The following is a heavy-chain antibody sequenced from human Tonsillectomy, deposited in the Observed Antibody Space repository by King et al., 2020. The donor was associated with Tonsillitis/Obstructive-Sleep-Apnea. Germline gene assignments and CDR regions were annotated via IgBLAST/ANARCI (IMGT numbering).Heavy chain of an antibody. Sequence: VQLVESGGGLVQPGGSLRLSCAGSGFALSTYWMTWLRQAPGKGLEWVANIKGDGSDKNVVDSVKGRFIISRDNAKKSMYLQMNSLRAEDTAVYYCASDSAPHRDGHNWDAFDIWGQGTMVTVSS. CDR1: GFALSTYW. D-gene: IGHD5-24*01. V-gene: IGHV3-7*03. CDR3: ASDSAPHRDGHNWDAFDI. CDR2: IKGDGSDK. J-gene: IGHJ3*02.